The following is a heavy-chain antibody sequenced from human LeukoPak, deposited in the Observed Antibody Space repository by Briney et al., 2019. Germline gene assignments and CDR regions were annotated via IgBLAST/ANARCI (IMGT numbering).Heavy chain of an antibody. D-gene: IGHD3-22*01. Sequence: GGSLRLSCAASGFTFDDYAMHWVRQAPGKGLEWVSGISWNSGSIGYADSVKGRFTISRDNAKSSLYLQMNSLRAEDTALYYCAKDHYDSSGSDLDYWGQGTLVTVSS. V-gene: IGHV3-9*01. CDR1: GFTFDDYA. CDR2: ISWNSGSI. J-gene: IGHJ4*02. CDR3: AKDHYDSSGSDLDY.